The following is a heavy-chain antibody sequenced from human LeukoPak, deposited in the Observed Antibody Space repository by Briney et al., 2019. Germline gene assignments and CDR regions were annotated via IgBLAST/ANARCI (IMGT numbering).Heavy chain of an antibody. Sequence: GASLRLSCAASGFILSDYSMSWIRQAPGKGLEWLSYISESGTIIYNADSVGGQFTISRDSAKNSLFLQMNSLRADDTAVYYCARDSTPPNYTSGKNDAFDIWGQGTLVTVSS. V-gene: IGHV3-11*01. CDR3: ARDSTPPNYTSGKNDAFDI. CDR1: GFILSDYS. CDR2: ISESGTII. J-gene: IGHJ3*02. D-gene: IGHD3-10*01.